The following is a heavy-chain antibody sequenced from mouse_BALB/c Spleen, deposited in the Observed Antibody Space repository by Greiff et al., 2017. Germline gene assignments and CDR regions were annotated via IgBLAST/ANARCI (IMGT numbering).Heavy chain of an antibody. CDR3: ARRDTVVAYGYFDV. Sequence: QVQLQQPGAELVKPGASVKLSCKASGYTFTSYWMHWVKQRPGQGLEWIGEINPSNGRTNYNEKFKSMATLTVDKSSSTAYMQHSSLTSEDSAVYYCARRDTVVAYGYFDVWGAGTTVTVSS. CDR1: GYTFTSYW. J-gene: IGHJ1*01. D-gene: IGHD1-1*01. V-gene: IGHV1S81*02. CDR2: INPSNGRT.